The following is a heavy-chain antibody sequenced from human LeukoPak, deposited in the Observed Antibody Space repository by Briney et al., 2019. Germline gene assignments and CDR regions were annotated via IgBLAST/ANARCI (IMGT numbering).Heavy chain of an antibody. Sequence: GGSLRLSCVVSGFTVTNNYMSWVRQAPGKGLEWVSVFYGANNTYYADSVKGRFTISRDNSKNTLYLQMNSLRAEDTAVYYCARTYFYCYGMDVWGQGTAVTVSS. CDR2: FYGANNT. CDR3: ARTYFYCYGMDV. V-gene: IGHV3-66*01. J-gene: IGHJ6*02. CDR1: GFTVTNNY. D-gene: IGHD2/OR15-2a*01.